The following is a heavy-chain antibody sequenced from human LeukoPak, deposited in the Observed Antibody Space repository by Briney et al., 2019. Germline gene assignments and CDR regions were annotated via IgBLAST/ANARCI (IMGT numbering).Heavy chain of an antibody. Sequence: GGSLRLSCAASGFTFSSYSMNWVRQAPGKGLEWVSSISSSSSYIYYADSVKGRFTISRDNAKNSLYLQMNSLRAEDTAVYYCARDRGADFWSGHYLYYYYGMDVWGQGTTVTVSS. D-gene: IGHD3-3*01. CDR2: ISSSSSYI. CDR3: ARDRGADFWSGHYLYYYYGMDV. J-gene: IGHJ6*02. CDR1: GFTFSSYS. V-gene: IGHV3-21*01.